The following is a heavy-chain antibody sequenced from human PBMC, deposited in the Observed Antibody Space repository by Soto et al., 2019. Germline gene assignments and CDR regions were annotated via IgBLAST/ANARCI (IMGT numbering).Heavy chain of an antibody. V-gene: IGHV4-30-2*05. CDR1: GGSISSGGYS. CDR3: ASLVVVAAMGEDWFDP. D-gene: IGHD2-15*01. Sequence: SETLSLTCAVSGGSISSGGYSWSWIRQPPGKGLEWIGYIYYSGSTYYNPSLKSRVTISVDTSKNQFSLKLSSVTAADTAVYYCASLVVVAAMGEDWFDPWGQGTLVTVSS. CDR2: IYYSGST. J-gene: IGHJ5*02.